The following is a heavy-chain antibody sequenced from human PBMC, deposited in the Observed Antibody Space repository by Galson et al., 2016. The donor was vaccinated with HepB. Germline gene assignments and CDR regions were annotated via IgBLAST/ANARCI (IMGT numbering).Heavy chain of an antibody. CDR3: ARPKTTWRGGYYVSTVYDAFDI. V-gene: IGHV5-51*01. J-gene: IGHJ3*02. CDR1: GYIFTAFW. CDR2: IYPADSDT. D-gene: IGHD3-22*01. Sequence: QSGAEVKKPGESLKISCEGSGYIFTAFWIGWVRQMPGKGLEWVGIIYPADSDTRYNPSLQGQVTISADTSIRTAYLQWGSLKASDTAIYYCARPKTTWRGGYYVSTVYDAFDIWGQGTMVTVSS.